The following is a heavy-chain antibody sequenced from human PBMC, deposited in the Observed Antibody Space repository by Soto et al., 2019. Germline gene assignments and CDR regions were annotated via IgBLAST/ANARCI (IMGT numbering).Heavy chain of an antibody. CDR2: IYTSGST. J-gene: IGHJ5*02. Sequence: SETLSLTCTVSGGSISSYYWSWIRQPAGKGLEWIGRIYTSGSTNYNPSLKSRVTMSVDTSKNQFSLKLSSVTAADTAVYYCARAFNYYDSSGPRDWFDPWGQGILVTVSS. V-gene: IGHV4-4*07. CDR3: ARAFNYYDSSGPRDWFDP. D-gene: IGHD3-22*01. CDR1: GGSISSYY.